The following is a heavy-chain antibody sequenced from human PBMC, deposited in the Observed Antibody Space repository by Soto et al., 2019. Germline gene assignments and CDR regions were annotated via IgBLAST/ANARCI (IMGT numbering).Heavy chain of an antibody. V-gene: IGHV6-1*01. CDR3: ARGNDRIAARYNCFDP. CDR1: GDSVSSNSAA. D-gene: IGHD6-6*01. CDR2: TYYRSKWYN. Sequence: SQTLSLTCAISGDSVSSNSAAWNWIRQSPSRGLEWLGRTYYRSKWYNDYAVSVKSRITINPDTSKNQFSLQLNSVTPDDTALYYCARGNDRIAARYNCFDPWGQGTLVTVSS. J-gene: IGHJ5*02.